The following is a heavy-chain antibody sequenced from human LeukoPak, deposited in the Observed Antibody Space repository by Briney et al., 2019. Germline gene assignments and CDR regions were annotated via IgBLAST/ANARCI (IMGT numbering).Heavy chain of an antibody. CDR2: ISWNSGSI. Sequence: GGSLRLSCAASGFTFDDYAMHWVRQAPGKGLEWVSGISWNSGSIGYADSVKGRFTISRDNAKNSLYLQMNSLRAEDTALYYCAKADYGDYFSPFDYWGQGTLVTVSS. CDR1: GFTFDDYA. J-gene: IGHJ4*02. CDR3: AKADYGDYFSPFDY. D-gene: IGHD4-17*01. V-gene: IGHV3-9*01.